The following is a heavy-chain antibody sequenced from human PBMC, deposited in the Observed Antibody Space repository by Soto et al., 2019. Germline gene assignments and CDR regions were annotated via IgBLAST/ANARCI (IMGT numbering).Heavy chain of an antibody. V-gene: IGHV3-48*03. CDR1: GFTFSSYE. Sequence: PGGSLRLSCAASGFTFSSYEMNWVRQAPGKGLEWVSYISSSGSTIYYADSVKGRFTISRDNAKNSLYLQMNSLRAEDTAVYYCARANYCTNGVCFNFDYWGQGTLVTVSS. CDR3: ARANYCTNGVCFNFDY. J-gene: IGHJ4*02. CDR2: ISSSGSTI. D-gene: IGHD2-8*01.